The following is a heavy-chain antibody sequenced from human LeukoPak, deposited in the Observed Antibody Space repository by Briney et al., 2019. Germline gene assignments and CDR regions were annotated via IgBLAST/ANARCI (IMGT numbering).Heavy chain of an antibody. CDR1: GYSFTSYW. J-gene: IGHJ4*02. CDR2: IDPSDSET. D-gene: IGHD5-18*01. CDR3: ARQTAMGRSGDY. Sequence: GESLKISCKASGYSFTSYWIGWVRQMPGKGLEWMVIIDPSDSETRYTPSFQGQVTISVDKSLTTADLQWNSLKASDPVMYYCARQTAMGRSGDYWGQGTLVTVSS. V-gene: IGHV5-51*01.